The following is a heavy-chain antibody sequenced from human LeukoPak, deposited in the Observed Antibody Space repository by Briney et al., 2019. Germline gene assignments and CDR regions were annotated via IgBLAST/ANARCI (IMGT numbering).Heavy chain of an antibody. CDR2: ISSSSSYI. J-gene: IGHJ4*02. Sequence: GGSLRLSCATSGFTFGYYEMNWVRQAPGKGLEWVSSISSSSSYIYYADSVKGRFTISIDDAKNSLYLQMNSLRAEDTAVYYCAIRGSPMVRNYWGQGTLVTVSS. CDR1: GFTFGYYE. D-gene: IGHD3-10*01. CDR3: AIRGSPMVRNY. V-gene: IGHV3-21*06.